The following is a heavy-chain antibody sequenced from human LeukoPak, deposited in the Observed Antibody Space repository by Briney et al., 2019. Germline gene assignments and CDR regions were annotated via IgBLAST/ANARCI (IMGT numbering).Heavy chain of an antibody. V-gene: IGHV3-23*01. CDR1: GFTFSSYA. J-gene: IGHJ4*02. CDR3: AKDPDKYSSSWYKDY. Sequence: PGGSLRLSCAASGFTFSSYAMSWVRQAPGKGLEWVSAISGSGGSTYYADSVKGRFTISRDNSKNTLYLQMNSLRAEDTAVYYCAKDPDKYSSSWYKDYWGQGTLVTVSS. CDR2: ISGSGGST. D-gene: IGHD6-13*01.